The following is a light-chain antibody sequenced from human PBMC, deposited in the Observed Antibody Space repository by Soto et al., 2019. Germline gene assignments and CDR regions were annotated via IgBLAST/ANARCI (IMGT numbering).Light chain of an antibody. V-gene: IGKV3-20*01. CDR2: GAS. Sequence: ELVMTQSPGSLSLSPGERATLSCWASQSISGNYLSWYQRKPGQAPRLLIYGASHTATGIPDRFRGSASGTDYSLTISRLEPEDFAVYYCQQYGRSAIFTLGHWTTVEVK. CDR3: QQYGRSAIFT. CDR1: QSISGNY. J-gene: IGKJ3*01.